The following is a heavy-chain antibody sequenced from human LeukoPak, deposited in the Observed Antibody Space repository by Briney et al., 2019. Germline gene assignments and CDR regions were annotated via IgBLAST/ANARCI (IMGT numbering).Heavy chain of an antibody. V-gene: IGHV4-59*08. D-gene: IGHD3-22*01. J-gene: IGHJ6*03. CDR1: GGSISSYY. CDR3: ARLAYYYDSSGPNYYYYYMDV. CDR2: IYYSGST. Sequence: PSETLSLTCTVSGGSISSYYWSWIRQPPGKGLEWIGYIYYSGSTNYNPSLKSRVTIPVDTSKNQFSLKLSSVTAADTAVYYCARLAYYYDSSGPNYYYYYMDVWGKGTTVTVSS.